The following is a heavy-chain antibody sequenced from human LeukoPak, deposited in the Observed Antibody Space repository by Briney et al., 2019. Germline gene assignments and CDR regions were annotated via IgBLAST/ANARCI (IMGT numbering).Heavy chain of an antibody. J-gene: IGHJ3*02. Sequence: ASVKVSCKASGYTFTRYGISWVRQAPGQGLEWMGWISAYNGNTNYAQKLQGRVTMTTDTSTSTAYMELRSLRSDDTAVYYCARIYNSGSYFGAFDIWGQGTMVTVSS. CDR1: GYTFTRYG. D-gene: IGHD1-26*01. V-gene: IGHV1-18*01. CDR3: ARIYNSGSYFGAFDI. CDR2: ISAYNGNT.